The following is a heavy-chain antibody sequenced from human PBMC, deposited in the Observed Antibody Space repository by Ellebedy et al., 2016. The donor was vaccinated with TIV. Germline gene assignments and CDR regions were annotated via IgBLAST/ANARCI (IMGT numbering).Heavy chain of an antibody. J-gene: IGHJ6*02. CDR3: ARGVGYSSGWYFYYYGMDV. CDR2: ISDDGNDK. V-gene: IGHV3-30*03. CDR1: GFTFSSFG. Sequence: GGSLRLSXAASGFTFSSFGIHWVRQAPGKGLEWVAVISDDGNDKYYGESVKGRFTISRDNSKNTLYLQMNSLRAEDTAVYYCARGVGYSSGWYFYYYGMDVWGQGTTVTVSS. D-gene: IGHD6-19*01.